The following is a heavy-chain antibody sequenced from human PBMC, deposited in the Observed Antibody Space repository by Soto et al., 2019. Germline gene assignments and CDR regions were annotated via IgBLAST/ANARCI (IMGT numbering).Heavy chain of an antibody. J-gene: IGHJ4*02. Sequence: QVQLVESGGGVVQPGRSLRLSCAASGFTFSSYAMHWVRQAPGKGLEWVAVISYDGSNKYYADSVKGRFTISRDNSKNPLXLQMNSLRAEETAVYYCARDRRVGSSSSRGVYFDYWGQGTLVTVSS. CDR1: GFTFSSYA. CDR2: ISYDGSNK. CDR3: ARDRRVGSSSSRGVYFDY. D-gene: IGHD6-6*01. V-gene: IGHV3-30-3*01.